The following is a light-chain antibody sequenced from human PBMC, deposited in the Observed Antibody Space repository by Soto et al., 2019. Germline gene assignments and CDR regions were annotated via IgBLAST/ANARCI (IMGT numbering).Light chain of an antibody. CDR1: QSINRW. CDR3: QQYNSWWT. V-gene: IGKV1-5*01. J-gene: IGKJ1*01. CDR2: YAS. Sequence: IQMTQSPSTLSASVGDRVTITCRASQSINRWLAWYQQRPGKAPRLLIYYASTLETGVPSRFSGSESGTEFTLTINGLQPDDFATYSCQQYNSWWTFGQGTKVEMK.